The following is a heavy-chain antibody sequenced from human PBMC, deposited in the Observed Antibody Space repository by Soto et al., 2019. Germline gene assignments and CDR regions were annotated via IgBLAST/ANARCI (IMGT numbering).Heavy chain of an antibody. D-gene: IGHD3-10*01. CDR3: ARDIDFAY. V-gene: IGHV6-1*01. CDR2: TYYRSEWFN. CDR1: GDSVSSNSAG. Sequence: PSQTLSLTCAISGDSVSSNSAGWNWIRQSPSRGLEWLGRTYYRSEWFNKYAVSVKSRITINPDTSRNQISRQLNSVPPEDTAIYYCARDIDFAYWGRGTQVTVSS. J-gene: IGHJ4*01.